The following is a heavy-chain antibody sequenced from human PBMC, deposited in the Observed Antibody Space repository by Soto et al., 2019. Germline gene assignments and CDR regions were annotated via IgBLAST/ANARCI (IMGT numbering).Heavy chain of an antibody. Sequence: GASVKVSCKASGYTFTGYAMHWVRQAPGQRLEWMGWINAGNGNTKYSQKFQGRVTITRDTSASTAYMELSSLRSEDTAVYYCARAVAVAADFDYWGQGTLVTVDS. J-gene: IGHJ4*02. V-gene: IGHV1-3*01. D-gene: IGHD6-19*01. CDR2: INAGNGNT. CDR3: ARAVAVAADFDY. CDR1: GYTFTGYA.